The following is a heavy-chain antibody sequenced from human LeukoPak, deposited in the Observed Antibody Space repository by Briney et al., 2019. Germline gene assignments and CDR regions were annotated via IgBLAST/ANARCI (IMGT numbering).Heavy chain of an antibody. V-gene: IGHV1-3*01. Sequence: ASVKVSCKASGYTFTSCAMHWVRQAPGQRLEWMGWINAGNGNTKYSQKFQGRVTITRDTSASTAYMELSSLRSEDTAVYYCARAPPYDFWSGYGMDVWGQGTTVTVSS. CDR3: ARAPPYDFWSGYGMDV. D-gene: IGHD3-3*01. CDR1: GYTFTSCA. J-gene: IGHJ6*02. CDR2: INAGNGNT.